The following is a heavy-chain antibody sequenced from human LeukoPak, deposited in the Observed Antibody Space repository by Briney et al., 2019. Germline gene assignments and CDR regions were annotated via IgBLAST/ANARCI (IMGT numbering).Heavy chain of an antibody. Sequence: SVKVSCKASGGTFSSYTNSWVRQDPGQRLEWMGRIIPILGIANYAQKFQGRVTITADKSTSTAYMELSSLRSEDTAVYYCARSEKEVRGVSLDYWGPGTLVTVSS. V-gene: IGHV1-69*02. J-gene: IGHJ4*02. CDR1: GGTFSSYT. CDR2: IIPILGIA. D-gene: IGHD3-10*01. CDR3: ARSEKEVRGVSLDY.